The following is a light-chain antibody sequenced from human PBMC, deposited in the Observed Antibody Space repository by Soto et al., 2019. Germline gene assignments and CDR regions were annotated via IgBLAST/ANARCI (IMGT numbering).Light chain of an antibody. J-gene: IGLJ3*02. Sequence: QSALTQPASVSGSPGQSITISCTGTSSDVGGYNYVSWYQQHPGKAPKLMIYGVDNRPSGVSNRFSGSKSGNTASLTISGLQAEDEADYYCTSYTSTTTGVFGGGTKLTVL. CDR2: GVD. CDR1: SSDVGGYNY. V-gene: IGLV2-14*01. CDR3: TSYTSTTTGV.